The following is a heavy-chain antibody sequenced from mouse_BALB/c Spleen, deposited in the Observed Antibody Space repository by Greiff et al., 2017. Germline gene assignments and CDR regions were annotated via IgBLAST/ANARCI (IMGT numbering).Heavy chain of an antibody. CDR2: ISSGSSTI. CDR3: ARGVNSFAY. J-gene: IGHJ3*01. Sequence: EVKLVESGGGLVQPGGSRKLSCAASGFTFSSFGMHWVRQAPEKGLEWVAYISSGSSTIYYADTVKGRFTISRDNPKNTLFLQMTSLRSEDTAMYYCARGVNSFAYWGQGTLVTVSA. D-gene: IGHD1-3*01. CDR1: GFTFSSFG. V-gene: IGHV5-17*02.